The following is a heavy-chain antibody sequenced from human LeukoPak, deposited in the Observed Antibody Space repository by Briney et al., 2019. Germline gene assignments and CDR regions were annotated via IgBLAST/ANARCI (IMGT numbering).Heavy chain of an antibody. Sequence: PSETLSLTCALYGGSFSGYYWSWIRQPPGKELEWIGEVNDSGSTNYNPSLRSRVTISGDTSRNQFSLKLHSLTAADTAVYYCARGNIVATILGGLHGTTAFDFWGQGILVTVSS. CDR2: VNDSGST. J-gene: IGHJ4*02. CDR3: ARGNIVATILGGLHGTTAFDF. D-gene: IGHD5-12*01. V-gene: IGHV4-34*01. CDR1: GGSFSGYY.